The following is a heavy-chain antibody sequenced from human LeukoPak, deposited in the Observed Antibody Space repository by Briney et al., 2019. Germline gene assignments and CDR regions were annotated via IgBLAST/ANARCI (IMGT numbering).Heavy chain of an antibody. CDR2: IKQDGSEK. Sequence: PGGSLRLSCAASGFTVSSNYMSWVRQAPGKGLEWVANIKQDGSEKYYVDSVKGRFTISRDNAKNSLYLQMNSLRAEDTAVYYCARETYSYGSPFDYWGQGTLVTVSS. D-gene: IGHD5-18*01. CDR3: ARETYSYGSPFDY. CDR1: GFTVSSNY. J-gene: IGHJ4*02. V-gene: IGHV3-7*05.